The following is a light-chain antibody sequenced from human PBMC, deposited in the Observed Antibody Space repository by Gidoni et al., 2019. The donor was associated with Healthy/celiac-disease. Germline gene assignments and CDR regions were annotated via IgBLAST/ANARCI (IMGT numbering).Light chain of an antibody. J-gene: IGKJ4*01. CDR1: HSISSY. CDR2: DAS. CDR3: QRRSNWPPLT. V-gene: IGKV3-11*01. Sequence: EIVLIQSPATLSLSPGERATCSSTASHSISSYLGLDQQKPAQAPRLLSYDASNRATGIPARFSGSRSGTDFTLTISSLEPEEFAVYYCQRRSNWPPLTFGGGTKVEIK.